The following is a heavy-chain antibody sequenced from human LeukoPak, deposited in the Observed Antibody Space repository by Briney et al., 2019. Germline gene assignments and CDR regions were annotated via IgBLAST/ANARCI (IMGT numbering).Heavy chain of an antibody. Sequence: GGSLRLSCAAAGFTFSSYSMNWVRQAPGKGLEWVSYISSSSSTIYYAGSVKGRFTISRDNAKNSLYVQMNSLRDEDTAVYYCARTGLHGAYDIWGQGTMVAVSS. D-gene: IGHD4-11*01. CDR1: GFTFSSYS. CDR3: ARTGLHGAYDI. J-gene: IGHJ3*02. CDR2: ISSSSSTI. V-gene: IGHV3-48*02.